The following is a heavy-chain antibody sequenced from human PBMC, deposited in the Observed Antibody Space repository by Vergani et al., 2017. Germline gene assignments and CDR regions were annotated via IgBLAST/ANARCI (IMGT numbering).Heavy chain of an antibody. CDR2: INPNRGGT. Sequence: QVQLVQSGAEVKKPGASVKVSCKASGYTFPDYFMPWVRQAPGQGLEWLGWINPNRGGTNYAQKFQGRVTRTRDTSISTAYMELSNLRSDDTAVYYCARVGTSSNRDYFDYWGQGTLVNVSS. CDR3: ARVGTSSNRDYFDY. D-gene: IGHD2-2*01. CDR1: GYTFPDYF. J-gene: IGHJ4*02. V-gene: IGHV1-2*02.